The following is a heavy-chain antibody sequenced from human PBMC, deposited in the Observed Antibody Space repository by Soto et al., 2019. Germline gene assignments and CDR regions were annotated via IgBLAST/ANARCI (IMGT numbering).Heavy chain of an antibody. J-gene: IGHJ4*02. CDR3: ATETYWSFDY. D-gene: IGHD2-8*02. CDR2: VKPDGSDK. V-gene: IGHV3-7*01. CDR1: GFTFSAFW. Sequence: GGSLRLSCAASGFTFSAFWMSWVRRAPGKGLEWVANVKPDGSDKYYVDSVKGRFTISRDNAKDSLYLQMISLRAEDTAVYYCATETYWSFDYWGQGALVTVSS.